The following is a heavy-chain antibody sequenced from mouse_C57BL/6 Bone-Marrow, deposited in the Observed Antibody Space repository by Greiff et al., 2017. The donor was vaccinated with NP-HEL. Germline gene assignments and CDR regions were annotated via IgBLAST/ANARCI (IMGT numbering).Heavy chain of an antibody. Sequence: VQLQQSGAELVRPGASVKLSCTASGFNIKDDYMHWVKQRPEQGLEWIGWIDPENGDTEYASKFQGKATITADKSSNTAYLQLSSLTSEDTAVYYCTSLLRWGYWGQGTTLTVSS. CDR2: IDPENGDT. CDR3: TSLLRWGY. J-gene: IGHJ2*01. CDR1: GFNIKDDY. D-gene: IGHD1-1*01. V-gene: IGHV14-4*01.